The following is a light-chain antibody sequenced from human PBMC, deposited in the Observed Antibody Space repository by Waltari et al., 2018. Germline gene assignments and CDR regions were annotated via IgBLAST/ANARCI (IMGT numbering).Light chain of an antibody. J-gene: IGLJ2*01. CDR2: DVT. CDR3: CSYAGSYPYVI. Sequence: QSALSQPRSVSGPPGLSVTVSCSGTNTDVGAYNYVSWYQRHPGEAPKLIIYDVTQRPSGVPDGFSGSKSGNTASLTISGLQAEDEAEYFCCSYAGSYPYVIFGGGTKVTVL. V-gene: IGLV2-11*01. CDR1: NTDVGAYNY.